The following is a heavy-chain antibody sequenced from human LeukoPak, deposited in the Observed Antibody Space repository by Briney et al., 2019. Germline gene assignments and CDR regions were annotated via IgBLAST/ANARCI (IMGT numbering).Heavy chain of an antibody. D-gene: IGHD4-11*01. Sequence: ASVKVSCKASGYTFTSYGISWVRQAPGQGLEWMGWISAYNGNTNYAQKFQGRVTITTDESTSTAYMELSSLRSEDTAVYYCARTSTTVTTYYYYYMDVWGKGTTVTVSS. CDR1: GYTFTSYG. V-gene: IGHV1-18*01. CDR2: ISAYNGNT. J-gene: IGHJ6*03. CDR3: ARTSTTVTTYYYYYMDV.